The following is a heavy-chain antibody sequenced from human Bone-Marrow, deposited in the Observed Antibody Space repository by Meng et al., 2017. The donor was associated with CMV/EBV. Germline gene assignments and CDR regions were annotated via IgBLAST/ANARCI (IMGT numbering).Heavy chain of an antibody. V-gene: IGHV3-23*01. CDR1: GFTFSSYA. J-gene: IGHJ3*02. D-gene: IGHD4-17*01. Sequence: GGSLRLSCAASGFTFSSYAMSWVRQAPGKGLEWVSAISGSGGSTYYADSVKGRFTISRDNAKNSLYLQMNSLRAEDTAAYYCARWAYGDYAGGGAFDIWGQGTMVTVSS. CDR3: ARWAYGDYAGGGAFDI. CDR2: ISGSGGST.